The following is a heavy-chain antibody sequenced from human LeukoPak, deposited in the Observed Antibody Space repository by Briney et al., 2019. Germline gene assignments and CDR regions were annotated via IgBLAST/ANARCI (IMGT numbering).Heavy chain of an antibody. CDR2: INHSGST. Sequence: SETLSLTCAVYGGSFSGYYWSWIRQPPGKGLEWIGEINHSGSTYYNPSLKSRVTISVDTSKNQFSLKLSSVTAADTAVYYCARVKGAYHDYVWGSYRPNDAFDIWGQGTMVTVSS. J-gene: IGHJ3*02. V-gene: IGHV4-34*01. D-gene: IGHD3-16*02. CDR1: GGSFSGYY. CDR3: ARVKGAYHDYVWGSYRPNDAFDI.